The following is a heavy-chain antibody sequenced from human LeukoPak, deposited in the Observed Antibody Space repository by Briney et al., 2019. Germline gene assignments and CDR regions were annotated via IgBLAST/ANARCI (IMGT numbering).Heavy chain of an antibody. Sequence: KPSETLSPTCTVSGGSISSYYWSWIRQPPGKGLEWIGYIYYSGSTNYNPSLKSRVTISVDTSKNQFSLKLSSVTAADTAVYYCARGETDWYFDLWGRGTLVTVSS. CDR2: IYYSGST. V-gene: IGHV4-59*08. CDR1: GGSISSYY. CDR3: ARGETDWYFDL. D-gene: IGHD3-10*01. J-gene: IGHJ2*01.